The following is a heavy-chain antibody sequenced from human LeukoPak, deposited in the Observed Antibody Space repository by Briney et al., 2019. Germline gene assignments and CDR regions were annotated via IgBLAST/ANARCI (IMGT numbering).Heavy chain of an antibody. V-gene: IGHV4-39*07. J-gene: IGHJ6*03. Sequence: SETLSLTCTVSGGSISSSSYYWGWIRQPPGKGLEWIGSIYYSGSTYYNPSLKSRVTISVDTSKNQFSLKLSSVTAADTAVYYCARGRYDFWSGYYTRHYYYYMDVWGKGTTVTVSS. CDR2: IYYSGST. D-gene: IGHD3-3*01. CDR1: GGSISSSSYY. CDR3: ARGRYDFWSGYYTRHYYYYMDV.